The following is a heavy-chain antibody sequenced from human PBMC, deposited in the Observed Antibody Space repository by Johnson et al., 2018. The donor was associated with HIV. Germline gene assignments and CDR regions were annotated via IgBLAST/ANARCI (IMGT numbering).Heavy chain of an antibody. CDR1: GFTFSNYD. Sequence: EVQVVESGGGLIQPGGSLRLSCAASGFTFSNYDMHWVRQGSGKGLEWVSGIGTAGDTHYPGSVKGRFTISRDNAKNTLYRQMNSLRAEDTAVYYCARVCYYDSSGYVDAFDIWGQGTMVTVSS. CDR3: ARVCYYDSSGYVDAFDI. D-gene: IGHD3-22*01. V-gene: IGHV3-13*01. CDR2: IGTAGDT. J-gene: IGHJ3*02.